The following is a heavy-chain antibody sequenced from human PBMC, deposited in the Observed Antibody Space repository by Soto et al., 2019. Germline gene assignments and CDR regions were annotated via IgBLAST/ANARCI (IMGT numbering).Heavy chain of an antibody. Sequence: PGGSLRLSCVASGFTFSDYYMSWIRQAPGKGLEWVSYISSSSSYTNYTDSVKGRFTISRDNAKNSLYLQMNSLRAEDTAVYYCARDHHRYSGYDYVDYLGQGTLVTVSS. V-gene: IGHV3-11*05. CDR3: ARDHHRYSGYDYVDY. D-gene: IGHD5-12*01. CDR1: GFTFSDYY. J-gene: IGHJ4*02. CDR2: ISSSSSYT.